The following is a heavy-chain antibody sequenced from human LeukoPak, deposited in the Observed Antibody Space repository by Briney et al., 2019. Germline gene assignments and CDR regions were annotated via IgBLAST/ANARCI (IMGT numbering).Heavy chain of an antibody. CDR1: GGSISSYY. CDR2: IYTSGST. CDR3: ARGDYDTLTGYLGFDY. Sequence: SETLSLTCTVSGGSISSYYRSWIRQSAGKGLEWIGRIYTSGSTNYNPSLKSRVTISVDTSKNQFSLKLSSVTAADTAVYYCARGDYDTLTGYLGFDYWGQGNLVTVSS. V-gene: IGHV4-4*07. J-gene: IGHJ4*02. D-gene: IGHD3-9*01.